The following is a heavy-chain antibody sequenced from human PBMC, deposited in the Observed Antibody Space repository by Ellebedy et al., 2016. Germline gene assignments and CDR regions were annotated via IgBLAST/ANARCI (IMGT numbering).Heavy chain of an antibody. J-gene: IGHJ6*02. V-gene: IGHV1-18*01. Sequence: ASVEVSCXASGYTFTSYGISWVRQAPGQGLEWMGWISAYNGNTNYAQKLQGRVTMTTDTSTSTAYMELRSLRSDDTAVYYCARSYYAARVDNGMDVWGQGTTVTVSS. CDR2: ISAYNGNT. D-gene: IGHD3-22*01. CDR3: ARSYYAARVDNGMDV. CDR1: GYTFTSYG.